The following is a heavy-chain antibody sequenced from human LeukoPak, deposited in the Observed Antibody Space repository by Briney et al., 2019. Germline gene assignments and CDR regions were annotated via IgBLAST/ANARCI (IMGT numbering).Heavy chain of an antibody. CDR1: GYSISSGYY. J-gene: IGHJ6*03. CDR3: ARVFDSGSQAYFYYMDV. Sequence: PSGTLSLTCTVSGYSISSGYYWGWIRQPPGKGLEWIGSIYHSGSTYYNPSLKSRVTISVDTSKNQFSLKVSSVTAADTAVYYCARVFDSGSQAYFYYMDVWGKGTTVTVSS. D-gene: IGHD3-10*01. CDR2: IYHSGST. V-gene: IGHV4-38-2*02.